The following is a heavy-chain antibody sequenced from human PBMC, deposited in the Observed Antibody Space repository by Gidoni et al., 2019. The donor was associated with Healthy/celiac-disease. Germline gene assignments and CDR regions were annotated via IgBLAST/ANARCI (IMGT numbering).Heavy chain of an antibody. V-gene: IGHV4-34*01. CDR3: ARVSGTDSSGYQGNDY. D-gene: IGHD3-22*01. CDR1: GGSFSGYY. J-gene: IGHJ4*02. CDR2: INHSGST. Sequence: QVQLQQWGAGLLKPSETLSLTCAVYGGSFSGYYWSWIRQPPGKGLEWIGEINHSGSTNYNPSLKSRVTISVDTSKNQFSLKLSSVTAADTAVYYCARVSGTDSSGYQGNDYWGQGTLVTVSS.